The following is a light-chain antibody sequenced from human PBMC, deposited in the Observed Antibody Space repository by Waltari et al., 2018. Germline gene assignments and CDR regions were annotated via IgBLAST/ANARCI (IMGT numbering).Light chain of an antibody. CDR2: SNN. Sequence: QSVLTQPPSASGTPGQRVTISCSGSSSHIGSNTVNWYQQLPGTAPKLLIYSNNPRPPGVPDRFSGSKSGTSASLAISGLQSEYEADYYCAAWDDSLNGHVVFGGGTKLTVL. V-gene: IGLV1-44*01. CDR3: AAWDDSLNGHVV. J-gene: IGLJ2*01. CDR1: SSHIGSNT.